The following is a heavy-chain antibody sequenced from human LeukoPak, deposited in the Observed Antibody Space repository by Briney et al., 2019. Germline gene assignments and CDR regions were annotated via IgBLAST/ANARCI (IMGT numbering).Heavy chain of an antibody. Sequence: SETLSLTCTVSGGSIRNYYWSWIRQPAGKGLEWIGRIYTSGSTNYNPSLKSRVTISVDTSKNQFSLKLSSVTAADTAVYYCARDQDYYGSGNHWYFDLWGRGTLATVSS. CDR3: ARDQDYYGSGNHWYFDL. V-gene: IGHV4-4*07. CDR2: IYTSGST. J-gene: IGHJ2*01. D-gene: IGHD3-10*01. CDR1: GGSIRNYY.